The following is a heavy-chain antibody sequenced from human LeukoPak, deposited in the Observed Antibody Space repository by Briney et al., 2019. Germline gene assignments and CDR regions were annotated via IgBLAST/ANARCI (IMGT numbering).Heavy chain of an antibody. CDR3: ARDTHSRYGGNENDY. CDR2: ISSSSYI. V-gene: IGHV3-21*01. Sequence: GGSLGLSCAASGFTFSSYSMNWVRQAPGKGLEWVSSISSSSYIYYADSVKGRFTISRDNAKNSLYLQMNSLRAEDTAVYYCARDTHSRYGGNENDYWGQGTLVTVSS. J-gene: IGHJ4*02. D-gene: IGHD4-23*01. CDR1: GFTFSSYS.